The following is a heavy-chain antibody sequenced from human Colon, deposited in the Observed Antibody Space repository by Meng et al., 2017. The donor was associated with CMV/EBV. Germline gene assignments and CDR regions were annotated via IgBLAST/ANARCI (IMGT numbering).Heavy chain of an antibody. Sequence: SGYTFTTYAITWVRQAPGQGLEWMGLISPYNGNTKYAQRLQDRVTMTTDTSTSTAYMELRSLRSDDTAVYYCARVVVVPADYYTMDVWGQGTTVTVSS. CDR2: ISPYNGNT. V-gene: IGHV1-18*01. J-gene: IGHJ6*02. D-gene: IGHD2-2*01. CDR1: GYTFTTYA. CDR3: ARVVVVPADYYTMDV.